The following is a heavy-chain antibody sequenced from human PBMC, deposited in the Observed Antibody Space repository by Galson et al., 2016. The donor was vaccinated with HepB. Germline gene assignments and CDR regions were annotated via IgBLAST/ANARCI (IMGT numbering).Heavy chain of an antibody. J-gene: IGHJ3*02. CDR2: VYYSGRT. V-gene: IGHV4-59*01. CDR1: GDSISRYF. Sequence: SETLSLTCSVSGDSISRYFWNWIRQPPGKGLEWIGHVYYSGRTKYNPSLKSRLIISIDTSKNQFSLKLNSVTAADTTVYYCARDSGDAFDIWGQGTLVTVSS. D-gene: IGHD3-10*01. CDR3: ARDSGDAFDI.